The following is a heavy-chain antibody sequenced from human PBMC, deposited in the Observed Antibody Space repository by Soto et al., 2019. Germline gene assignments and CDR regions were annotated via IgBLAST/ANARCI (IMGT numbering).Heavy chain of an antibody. CDR3: ARSLHVSEGFGELIPFDY. V-gene: IGHV4-4*02. CDR2: IYHSGST. J-gene: IGHJ4*02. D-gene: IGHD3-10*01. CDR1: GGSISSSNW. Sequence: QVQLQESGPGLVKPSGTLSLTCAVSGGSISSSNWWSWVRQPPGKGLEWIGEIYHSGSTNYNPSLKSRVTISVVKSKNQFSLKLSSVTAADTAVYYCARSLHVSEGFGELIPFDYWGQGTLVTVSS.